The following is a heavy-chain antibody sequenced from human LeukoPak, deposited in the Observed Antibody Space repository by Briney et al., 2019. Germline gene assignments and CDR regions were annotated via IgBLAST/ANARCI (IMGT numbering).Heavy chain of an antibody. D-gene: IGHD3-22*01. CDR1: GFTFSSYS. V-gene: IGHV3-21*01. CDR3: ARDGDPYDSSGYALG. Sequence: PGGSLRLSCAASGFTFSSYSMNWVRQVPGKGLEWVSSISSSSSYIYYADSVKGRFTISRDNAKNSLYLQMNSLRAEDTAVYYCARDGDPYDSSGYALGWGQGTLVTVSS. J-gene: IGHJ4*02. CDR2: ISSSSSYI.